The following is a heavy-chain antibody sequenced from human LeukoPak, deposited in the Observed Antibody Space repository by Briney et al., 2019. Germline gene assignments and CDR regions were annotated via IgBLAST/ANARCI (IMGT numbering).Heavy chain of an antibody. J-gene: IGHJ4*02. V-gene: IGHV3-9*03. Sequence: GGSLRLSCAASGFTFDDYAMHWVRQAPGKGLEWVSGISWNIGSIVYADSVEGRFTISRDNAKNSAYLQMNSLRAEDMALYYCARRSGEGGYFDYWGQGTLVTVSS. CDR2: ISWNIGSI. CDR3: ARRSGEGGYFDY. D-gene: IGHD7-27*01. CDR1: GFTFDDYA.